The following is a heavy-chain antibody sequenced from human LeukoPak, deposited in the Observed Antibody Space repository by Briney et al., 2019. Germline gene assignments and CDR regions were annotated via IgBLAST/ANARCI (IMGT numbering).Heavy chain of an antibody. V-gene: IGHV3-23*01. CDR2: ISGAVGST. CDR3: ARGPKSTWPYNWFDP. Sequence: GGSLILSCAASGFTFNNYAMNWVRQAPGKGPEWVSSISGAVGSTYYADSVKGRFTVSRDNSKNTLDLQMNSLRAEDTAVYYCARGPKSTWPYNWFDPWGQGTLVTVSS. CDR1: GFTFNNYA. J-gene: IGHJ5*02.